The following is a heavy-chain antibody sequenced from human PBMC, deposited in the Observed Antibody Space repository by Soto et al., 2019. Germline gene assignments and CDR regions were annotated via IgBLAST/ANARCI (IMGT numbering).Heavy chain of an antibody. CDR2: IYYSGST. CDR3: ARKKAFDFWSGYFEDV. Sequence: QLQLQESGPGLVKPSETLSLTCTVSGGSISSSSYYWGWIRQPPGKGLEWIGSIYYSGSTYYNPSLKSRVTISVDTSMNQFSLKLSSVTAADTAVYYCARKKAFDFWSGYFEDVWGQGTTVTVSS. V-gene: IGHV4-39*01. D-gene: IGHD3-3*01. CDR1: GGSISSSSYY. J-gene: IGHJ6*02.